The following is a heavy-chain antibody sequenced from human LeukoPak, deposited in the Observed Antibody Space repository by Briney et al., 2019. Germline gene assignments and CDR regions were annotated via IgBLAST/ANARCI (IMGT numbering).Heavy chain of an antibody. J-gene: IGHJ4*02. V-gene: IGHV4-59*08. CDR3: AGSYRVRGHY. Sequence: SETLSLTCTVSGGSISSYYWSWIRQPPGKGLEWIGYIYYSGSTNYNPSLKSRVTISVDTSKNQFSLKLSSVTAADTAVYYCAGSYRVRGHYWGQGTLVTVSS. CDR1: GGSISSYY. CDR2: IYYSGST. D-gene: IGHD3-10*01.